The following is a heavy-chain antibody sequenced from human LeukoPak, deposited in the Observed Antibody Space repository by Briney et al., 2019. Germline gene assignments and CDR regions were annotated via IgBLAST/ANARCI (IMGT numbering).Heavy chain of an antibody. CDR3: ARTATLFGYFDY. Sequence: ASVKVSCKASGYTFTGYYIQWVRQAPGQGLEWLGWINPNSGGTNSAQKFQGRVTMTRDTSLSTAYMELSRLRSDDTAVYYCARTATLFGYFDYWGQGTLVTVSS. J-gene: IGHJ4*02. CDR2: INPNSGGT. CDR1: GYTFTGYY. V-gene: IGHV1-2*02. D-gene: IGHD6-25*01.